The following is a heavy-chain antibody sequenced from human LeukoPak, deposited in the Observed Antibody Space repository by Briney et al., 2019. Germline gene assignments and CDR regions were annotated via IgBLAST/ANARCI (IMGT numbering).Heavy chain of an antibody. D-gene: IGHD6-19*01. CDR2: IKPHDGSS. J-gene: IGHJ4*02. V-gene: IGHV1-46*04. CDR3: ARNNVGSSGWTGLGF. Sequence: ASVKVSCRTFRDTFTSQYIQGVRQAPGQGREGMGLIKPHDGSSFDAQSLQGRVTLTRDTSTSTVYMDLSSLRSEDTAIYFCARNNVGSSGWTGLGFWGQGTLVTVSS. CDR1: RDTFTSQY.